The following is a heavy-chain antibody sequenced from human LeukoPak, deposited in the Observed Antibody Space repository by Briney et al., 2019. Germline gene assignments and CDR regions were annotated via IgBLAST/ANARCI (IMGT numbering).Heavy chain of an antibody. D-gene: IGHD2-21*02. CDR1: GFTFSSYA. CDR2: ISGSGGST. Sequence: PGGSLRLSCAASGFTFSSYAMSWVRQAPGKGLEWVSAISGSGGSTYYADSVKGRFTISRDNSKNTLYLQMNSLRTDDTAVYYCARESPACGEDCYFDYWGQGTLVTVSS. CDR3: ARESPACGEDCYFDY. J-gene: IGHJ4*02. V-gene: IGHV3-23*01.